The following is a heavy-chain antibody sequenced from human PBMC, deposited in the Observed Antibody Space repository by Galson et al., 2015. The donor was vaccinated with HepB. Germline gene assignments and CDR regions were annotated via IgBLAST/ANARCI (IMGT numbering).Heavy chain of an antibody. V-gene: IGHV5-51*01. D-gene: IGHD3-10*01. CDR1: GYSFTSYW. J-gene: IGHJ4*02. CDR2: IYPGDSDT. CDR3: AKAPIVAGLWFGELFSY. Sequence: QSGAEVKKPGESLKISCKGSGYSFTSYWIGWVRQMPGKGLEWMGIIYPGDSDTRYSPSFQGQVTISADKSISTAYLQWSSLRAEDTAVYYCAKAPIVAGLWFGELFSYWGQGTLVTVSS.